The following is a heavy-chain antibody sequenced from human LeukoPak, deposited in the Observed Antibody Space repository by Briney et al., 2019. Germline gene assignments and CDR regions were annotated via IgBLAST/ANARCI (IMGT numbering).Heavy chain of an antibody. CDR3: ARVRFSSGWYIAFDI. J-gene: IGHJ3*02. CDR2: INPSDGST. V-gene: IGHV1-46*01. CDR1: GYTFTSYY. D-gene: IGHD6-19*01. Sequence: GASVKVSCKASGYTFTSYYMHWVRQAPGQGLEWMGIINPSDGSTTYAQKFQGRVTMTRDTSTTTVYMELSSLRSEDTAVYYCARVRFSSGWYIAFDIWGQGTMVTVSS.